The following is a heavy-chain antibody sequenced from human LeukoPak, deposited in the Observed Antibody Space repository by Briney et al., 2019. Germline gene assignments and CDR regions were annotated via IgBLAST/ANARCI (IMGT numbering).Heavy chain of an antibody. CDR3: AKAESARTYYYDSSGYYRGHYYYYYGMDV. D-gene: IGHD3-22*01. J-gene: IGHJ6*02. V-gene: IGHV3-23*01. CDR2: TSGSGGST. Sequence: GGSLRLSCVASGFTFSSYAMSWVRQAPGKGLEWVSSTSGSGGSTYHADSVKGRFTISRDNSKNTLYLQMNSLRAEDTAVYYCAKAESARTYYYDSSGYYRGHYYYYYGMDVWGQGTTVTVSS. CDR1: GFTFSSYA.